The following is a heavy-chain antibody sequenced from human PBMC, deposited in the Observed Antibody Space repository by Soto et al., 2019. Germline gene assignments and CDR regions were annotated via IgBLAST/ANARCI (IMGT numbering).Heavy chain of an antibody. J-gene: IGHJ3*02. D-gene: IGHD3-22*01. Sequence: GGSLRLSCAASGFTFSDYYMSWIRQAPGKGLEWVSYISSSGSTIYYADSVKGRFTISRDNAKNSLYLQMNSLRAEDTAVYYCASTNYYDSSGYYPHDAFDIWGQGTMVTV. V-gene: IGHV3-11*01. CDR2: ISSSGSTI. CDR3: ASTNYYDSSGYYPHDAFDI. CDR1: GFTFSDYY.